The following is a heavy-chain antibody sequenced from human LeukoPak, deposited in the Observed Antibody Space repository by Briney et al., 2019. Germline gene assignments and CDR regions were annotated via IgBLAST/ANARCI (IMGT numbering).Heavy chain of an antibody. CDR3: ARDREGYSSGWPRFDY. Sequence: ASVKVSCKASGYTFTSYGISWVRQAPGQGLEWMGWISAYIGNTNYAQKLQGRVTMTTDTSTSTAYMELRSLRSDDTAVYYCARDREGYSSGWPRFDYWGQGTLVTVSS. V-gene: IGHV1-18*01. CDR1: GYTFTSYG. D-gene: IGHD6-19*01. J-gene: IGHJ4*02. CDR2: ISAYIGNT.